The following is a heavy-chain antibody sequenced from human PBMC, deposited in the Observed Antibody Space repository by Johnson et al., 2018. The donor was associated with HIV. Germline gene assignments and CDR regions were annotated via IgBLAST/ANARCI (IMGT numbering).Heavy chain of an antibody. Sequence: VQLVESGGGLVQPGRSLRLSCTASGFTFDDYAMHWVRQAPGKGPEWVSGISGSGGSTYDADSVKGRFTISRDNSKNMLYLQMNSLRAEDTAVYYCATDSSSGVYDAFDIWGQGTMVTVSS. D-gene: IGHD6-13*01. CDR1: GFTFDDYA. J-gene: IGHJ3*02. CDR3: ATDSSSGVYDAFDI. V-gene: IGHV3-9*01. CDR2: ISGSGGST.